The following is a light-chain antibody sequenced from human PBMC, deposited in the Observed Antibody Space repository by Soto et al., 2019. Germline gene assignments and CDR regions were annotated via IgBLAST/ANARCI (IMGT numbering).Light chain of an antibody. V-gene: IGLV2-23*02. J-gene: IGLJ1*01. Sequence: QSALTQPASVSGPPGQSITISCTGTSSDVGNYNLVSWYQQYPGKAPKLMIYEVTKRPSGVSDRFSGSKSGNTASLTISGLQAEDEADYYCCSYAGSSSFYVFGTGTKVTVL. CDR2: EVT. CDR1: SSDVGNYNL. CDR3: CSYAGSSSFYV.